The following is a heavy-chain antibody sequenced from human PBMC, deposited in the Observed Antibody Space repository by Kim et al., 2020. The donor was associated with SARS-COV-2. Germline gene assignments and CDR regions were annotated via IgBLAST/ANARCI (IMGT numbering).Heavy chain of an antibody. J-gene: IGHJ4*02. D-gene: IGHD2-2*01. V-gene: IGHV3-11*06. CDR3: ARGKGDIVVVPAADWGAFDY. Sequence: FTISRDNAKNSLYLQMNSLRAEDTAVYYCARGKGDIVVVPAADWGAFDYWGQGTLVTVSS.